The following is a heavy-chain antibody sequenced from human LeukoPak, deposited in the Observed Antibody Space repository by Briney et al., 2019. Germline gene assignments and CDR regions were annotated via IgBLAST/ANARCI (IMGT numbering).Heavy chain of an antibody. V-gene: IGHV1-69*06. Sequence: SVKVSCKASGGTFSSYAISWVRQAPGQGLEWMGGIIPIFGTANYAQKFQGRVTITADKPTSTAYMELSSLRSEDTAVYYCASLGVVRGVTIDYWGQGTLVTVSS. CDR2: IIPIFGTA. J-gene: IGHJ4*02. CDR1: GGTFSSYA. CDR3: ASLGVVRGVTIDY. D-gene: IGHD3-10*01.